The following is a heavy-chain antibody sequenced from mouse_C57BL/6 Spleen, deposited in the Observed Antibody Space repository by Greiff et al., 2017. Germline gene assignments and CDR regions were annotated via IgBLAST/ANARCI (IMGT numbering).Heavy chain of an antibody. CDR2: INPSNGGT. CDR3: ARGDYYGSSPRYFDV. J-gene: IGHJ1*03. Sequence: QVQLQQPGTELVKPGASVKLSCKASGYTFTSYWMHWVKQRPGQGLEWIGNINPSNGGTNYNEKFKSKATLTVDKSSSTAYMQLRCLTSEDSAVYYCARGDYYGSSPRYFDVWGTGTTVTVSS. CDR1: GYTFTSYW. D-gene: IGHD1-1*01. V-gene: IGHV1-53*01.